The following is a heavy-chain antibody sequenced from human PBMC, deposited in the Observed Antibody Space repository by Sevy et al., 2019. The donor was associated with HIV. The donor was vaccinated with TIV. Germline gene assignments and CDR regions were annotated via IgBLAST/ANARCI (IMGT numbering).Heavy chain of an antibody. D-gene: IGHD1-26*01. CDR1: GFTFSSYS. Sequence: GGSLRLSCAASGFTFSSYSMNWVRQAPGKGLEWVSSISTSSSYIYYADSVKGRFTISRDNAKNPLYLQMNSLRAEDTAVYYCARDEVGGSYWEFDYWGQGTLVTVSS. CDR2: ISTSSSYI. J-gene: IGHJ4*02. CDR3: ARDEVGGSYWEFDY. V-gene: IGHV3-21*01.